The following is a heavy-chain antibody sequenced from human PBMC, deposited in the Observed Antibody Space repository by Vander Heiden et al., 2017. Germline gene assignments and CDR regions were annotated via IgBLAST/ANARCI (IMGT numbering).Heavy chain of an antibody. V-gene: IGHV4-39*01. D-gene: IGHD4-4*01. CDR2: MYYIGST. CDR1: GGSISSSSYY. CDR3: AIRDYRAWFDP. J-gene: IGHJ5*02. Sequence: QLQLQESGPGLVKPSETLSLTCTVSGGSISSSSYYWGWIRQPPGKGLEYIGSMYYIGSTYYNPSLKSRVTISVDTSKHQFSLNLSSVTAADTAVYCCAIRDYRAWFDPWGQGTLVTVSS.